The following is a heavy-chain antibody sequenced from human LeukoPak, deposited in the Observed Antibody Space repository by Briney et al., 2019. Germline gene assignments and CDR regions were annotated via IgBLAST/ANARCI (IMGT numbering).Heavy chain of an antibody. D-gene: IGHD6-13*01. CDR1: GFTFSGSA. CDR2: IRSKANSHAT. Sequence: QAGGSLRLSCAASGFTFSGSAMHWVRQASGKGLEWVGRIRSKANSHATAYAASVKGRFTISRDDSKNTAYLQMNSLKTEDTAVYYCTGTGIAAAIMYYWGQGTLVTVSS. CDR3: TGTGIAAAIMYY. V-gene: IGHV3-73*01. J-gene: IGHJ4*02.